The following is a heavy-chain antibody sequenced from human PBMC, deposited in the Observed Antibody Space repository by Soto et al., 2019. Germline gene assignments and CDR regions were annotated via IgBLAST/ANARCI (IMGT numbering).Heavy chain of an antibody. CDR2: IKSKTDGGTT. V-gene: IGHV3-15*01. D-gene: IGHD3-10*01. Sequence: GGSLRLSCAASGFTFSNAWMSWVRQAPGKGLEWVGRIKSKTDGGTTDYAAPVKGRFTISRDDSKNTLYLQMNSLKTEDTAVYYCAREITMVRGVYFDYWAQRTLVTVSS. CDR3: AREITMVRGVYFDY. CDR1: GFTFSNAW. J-gene: IGHJ4*02.